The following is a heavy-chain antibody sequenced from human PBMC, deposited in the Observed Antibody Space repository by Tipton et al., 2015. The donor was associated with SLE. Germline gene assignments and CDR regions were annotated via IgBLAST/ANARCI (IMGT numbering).Heavy chain of an antibody. CDR1: GYTFTSYY. CDR2: INPSGGST. Sequence: QSRAEVKKPGASVKVSCKASGYTFTSYYIHWVRQAPGQGLEWMGIINPSGGSTSYALKFQGRVTMTRDTSTSTVYMELSSLRSDDTAVYYCARDWQQLPFDYWGQGTLVTVSS. V-gene: IGHV1-46*01. D-gene: IGHD6-13*01. J-gene: IGHJ4*02. CDR3: ARDWQQLPFDY.